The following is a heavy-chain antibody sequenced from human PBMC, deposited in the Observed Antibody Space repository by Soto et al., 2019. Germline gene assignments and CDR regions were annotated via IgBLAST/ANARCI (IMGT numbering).Heavy chain of an antibody. V-gene: IGHV1-3*01. D-gene: IGHD6-19*01. CDR3: AGDSEWLGLGAENFQH. Sequence: QVHLVQSGAEVKKPGASVRVSCKASGYSVTDYAIHWVRQAPGQTFEWMGWVNPANGHTKYSEKYQGRVTISCDTSATTANMELTRLTSEDTAVYYCAGDSEWLGLGAENFQHWGQGTLVTVSS. J-gene: IGHJ1*01. CDR1: GYSVTDYA. CDR2: VNPANGHT.